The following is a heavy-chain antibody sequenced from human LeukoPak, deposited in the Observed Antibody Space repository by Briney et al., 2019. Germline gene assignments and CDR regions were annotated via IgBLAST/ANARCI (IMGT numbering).Heavy chain of an antibody. CDR2: IYYSGST. Sequence: SETLSLTCTVSGGSISSYYWSWIRQPPGKGLEWIGYIYYSGSTNYNPSLKSRVTISVDTSKNQFSLKLSSVTAADTAVYYCAREEIRFGELPSVWFDPWGQGTLVTVSS. CDR3: AREEIRFGELPSVWFDP. V-gene: IGHV4-59*01. D-gene: IGHD3-10*01. CDR1: GGSISSYY. J-gene: IGHJ5*02.